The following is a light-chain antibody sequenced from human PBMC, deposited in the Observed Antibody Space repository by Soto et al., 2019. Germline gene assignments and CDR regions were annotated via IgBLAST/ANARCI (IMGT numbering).Light chain of an antibody. CDR3: QKYNNWPWK. CDR1: QSISDT. V-gene: IGKV3-15*01. Sequence: EIVMTQSPATLSVSPGGRATLSCRASQSISDTLAWYQQKPGQAPRLLIYSASRGATGFPARFSGSGSGTDFTLTISSLQSEDFAVYYCQKYNNWPWKFGQGNKGDIK. J-gene: IGKJ1*01. CDR2: SAS.